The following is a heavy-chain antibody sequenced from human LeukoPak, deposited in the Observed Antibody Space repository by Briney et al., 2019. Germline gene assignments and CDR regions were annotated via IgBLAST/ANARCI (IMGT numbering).Heavy chain of an antibody. V-gene: IGHV4-39*02. CDR1: GGSIGQSTYY. D-gene: IGHD3-10*01. CDR2: LFDTGST. J-gene: IGHJ6*03. Sequence: SETLSLTCTVSGGSIGQSTYYWGWIRQSPGKGLEWIATLFDTGSTYYNPSLKSRTTIYADTSKSHFSLKVSSVTAADTAVYYCVSHRGFLYYMYVWGRGTTVTVSS. CDR3: VSHRGFLYYMYV.